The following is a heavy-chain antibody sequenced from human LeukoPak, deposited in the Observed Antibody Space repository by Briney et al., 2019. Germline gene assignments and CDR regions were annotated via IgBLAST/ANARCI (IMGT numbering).Heavy chain of an antibody. D-gene: IGHD5-24*01. Sequence: PSQTLSLTCTVSGGSLRIGSYYWTWVRQHPGKGLEWIGHIHPSGRTSYNPSLTSRVTMSLDTSQNQFSLKLSSVTAAATAIYYCARGQDAFKTGHWGQGTLVTVSS. CDR2: IHPSGRT. J-gene: IGHJ4*02. CDR3: ARGQDAFKTGH. CDR1: GGSLRIGSYY. V-gene: IGHV4-31*03.